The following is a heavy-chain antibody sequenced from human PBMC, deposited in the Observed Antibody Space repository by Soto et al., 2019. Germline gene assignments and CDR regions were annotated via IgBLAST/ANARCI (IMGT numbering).Heavy chain of an antibody. J-gene: IGHJ4*02. D-gene: IGHD2-2*01. CDR3: VRYCSTTLCNGVATRTFDY. V-gene: IGHV3-48*03. CDR2: ISSSGYTV. Sequence: GSLRLSCAASRFTFSTYEMNWVRQAPGKGLEWVSYISSSGYTVYYADSVKGRFTISRDNTRNSLYLQMNSLRDEDTALYYCVRYCSTTLCNGVATRTFDYWGQGTLVTVSS. CDR1: RFTFSTYE.